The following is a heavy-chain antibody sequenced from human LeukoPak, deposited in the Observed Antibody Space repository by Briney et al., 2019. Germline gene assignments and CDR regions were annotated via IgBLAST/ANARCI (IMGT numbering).Heavy chain of an antibody. Sequence: GGSLGLSRAASGFTFSSYSVNWVRQAPGKGLEWVSSITSSSSTYYSDSVKGRFTISRDNAKNSLYLQMNSLRVEDTAVYYCAGVGFYDFWSGINFFDYWGQGTLVTVSS. D-gene: IGHD3-3*01. J-gene: IGHJ4*02. V-gene: IGHV3-21*01. CDR2: ITSSSST. CDR3: AGVGFYDFWSGINFFDY. CDR1: GFTFSSYS.